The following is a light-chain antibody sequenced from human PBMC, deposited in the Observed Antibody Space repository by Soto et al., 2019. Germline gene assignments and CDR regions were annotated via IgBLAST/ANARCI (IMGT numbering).Light chain of an antibody. CDR1: SSDIGHYDY. V-gene: IGLV2-14*03. CDR3: CSPTTSHTYV. Sequence: QSVLTQPASVSRSPEQSITISCTGTSSDIGHYDYVSWYQQHPGKAPKLMIYHVTYRPSGVSNRYSGSTYGNSASLTISGLQAYDEADYYCCSPTTSHTYVFGSGTKVTV. J-gene: IGLJ1*01. CDR2: HVT.